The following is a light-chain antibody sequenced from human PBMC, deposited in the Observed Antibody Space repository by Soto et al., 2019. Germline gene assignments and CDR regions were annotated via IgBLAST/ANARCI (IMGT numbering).Light chain of an antibody. CDR2: AAS. CDR3: QKYDSAPWT. J-gene: IGKJ1*01. V-gene: IGKV1-27*01. CDR1: QGISNF. Sequence: DIQMTQSPSSLSASVGDRVTITCRARQGISNFLAWYQQKPGKVPKLLIYAASTLQSGVPSRFSGSGTGTDFNLTISSLQPEDVATYSCQKYDSAPWTFGQGTKVEIK.